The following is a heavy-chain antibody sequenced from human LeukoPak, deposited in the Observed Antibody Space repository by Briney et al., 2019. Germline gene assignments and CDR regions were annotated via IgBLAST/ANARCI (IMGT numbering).Heavy chain of an antibody. CDR3: GRLMGGYDSYFYGMDV. Sequence: GGSLRLSCAASGFTFSSYGMHWVRQAPGKGLEWVAVISYDGSNKYYADSVKGRFTISRDNSKNTLYLQMNSLRAEDTAMYYCGRLMGGYDSYFYGMDVWGQGTLVTVSS. D-gene: IGHD5-12*01. V-gene: IGHV3-30*03. CDR2: ISYDGSNK. CDR1: GFTFSSYG. J-gene: IGHJ6*02.